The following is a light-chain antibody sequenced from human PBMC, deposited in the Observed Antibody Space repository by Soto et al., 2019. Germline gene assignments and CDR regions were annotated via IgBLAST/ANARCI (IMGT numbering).Light chain of an antibody. V-gene: IGKV3-11*01. Sequence: EIVLTQSPATLSLSPGDRATISCMASQTLSRSLAWYQQKPGQAPRLLIFDASNRATGIPARFSGSGSGTDCTLTSSSLEPEDVATYYCQKCGVAPFTVGGGTKVDIK. CDR2: DAS. CDR3: QKCGVAPFT. CDR1: QTLSRS. J-gene: IGKJ4*01.